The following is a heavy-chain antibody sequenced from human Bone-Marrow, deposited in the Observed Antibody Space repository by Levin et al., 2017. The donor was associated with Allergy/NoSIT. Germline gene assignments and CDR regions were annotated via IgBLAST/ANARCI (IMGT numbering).Heavy chain of an antibody. CDR1: GFTFSSYG. V-gene: IGHV3-33*01. CDR2: IWYDGSNK. CDR3: ARAPYSSSWLAYFDY. D-gene: IGHD6-13*01. Sequence: LSLTCAASGFTFSSYGMHWVRQAPGKGLEWVAVIWYDGSNKYYADSVKGRFTISRDNSKNTLYLQMNSLRAEDTAVYYCARAPYSSSWLAYFDYWGQGTLVTVSS. J-gene: IGHJ4*02.